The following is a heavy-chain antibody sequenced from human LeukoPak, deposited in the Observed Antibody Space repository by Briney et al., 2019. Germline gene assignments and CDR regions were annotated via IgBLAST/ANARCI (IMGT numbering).Heavy chain of an antibody. CDR2: ISAYNGNT. CDR3: ARTRLGKPQIDY. V-gene: IGHV1-18*01. D-gene: IGHD3-16*01. CDR1: GYTFTSYG. J-gene: IGHJ4*02. Sequence: ASVKVSCKASGYTFTSYGISWVRQAPGQGVEWMGWISAYNGNTNYAQKLQGRVTMTTETSTSTAYMELRSLRSDDTAVYYCARTRLGKPQIDYWGQGTLVTVSS.